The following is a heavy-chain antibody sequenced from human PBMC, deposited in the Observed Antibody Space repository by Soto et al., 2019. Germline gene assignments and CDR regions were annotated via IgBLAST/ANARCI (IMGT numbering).Heavy chain of an antibody. CDR3: TTDSYSTIIIVRFDY. D-gene: IGHD3-22*01. Sequence: VGSLRLSSAASGFTCINAWINWVRQAPGKGLEWVGRIKSKTDGGTTDYAEPVKGRFAISRDDSNNMVYLQMNSLKIEDTAVYYCTTDSYSTIIIVRFDYWGHGTLVTVSS. CDR1: GFTCINAW. V-gene: IGHV3-15*07. J-gene: IGHJ4*01. CDR2: IKSKTDGGTT.